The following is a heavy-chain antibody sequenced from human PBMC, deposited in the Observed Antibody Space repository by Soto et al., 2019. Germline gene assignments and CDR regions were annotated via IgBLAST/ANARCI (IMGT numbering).Heavy chain of an antibody. CDR3: ARAGEWNFVQDF. CDR2: INSNGARI. J-gene: IGHJ4*02. CDR1: GFTFTHYR. D-gene: IGHD3-3*01. V-gene: IGHV3-74*03. Sequence: GGSLRLSCAASGFTFTHYRIHWVRQAPGKGLEWVGRINSNGARIVYGDSVEGRFTITRDNAHKMVFLKTNSLTDEYSGVYFCARAGEWNFVQDFWGQGTLVTVSS.